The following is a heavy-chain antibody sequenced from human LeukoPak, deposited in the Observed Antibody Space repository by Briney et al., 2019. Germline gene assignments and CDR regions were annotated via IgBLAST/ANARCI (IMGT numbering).Heavy chain of an antibody. CDR3: ARGLTTVTTTWWFDP. D-gene: IGHD4-17*01. CDR2: IYYSGST. J-gene: IGHJ5*02. Sequence: SETLSLTCTVSGDSISSNGYYWSWIRQHPGKGLEWIGYIYYSGSTYYKPSLKSRTTISVDTSKNYFSLKLSSVTAADTAVYYCARGLTTVTTTWWFDPWGQGTLVSVSS. V-gene: IGHV4-31*03. CDR1: GDSISSNGYY.